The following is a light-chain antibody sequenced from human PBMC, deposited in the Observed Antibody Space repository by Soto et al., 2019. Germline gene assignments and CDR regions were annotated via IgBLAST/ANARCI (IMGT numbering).Light chain of an antibody. CDR1: QSVSSK. CDR3: QQYSNWPLT. CDR2: GAS. J-gene: IGKJ4*01. Sequence: EIVMTQSPATLSVSPGERATLSCRAGQSVSSKLAWYQQKPGQAPRLLIYGASTRATGVPARFSGSGSGTEFTLTLNSLQSEDFAAYYCQQYSNWPLTFGGGTKVEIK. V-gene: IGKV3-15*01.